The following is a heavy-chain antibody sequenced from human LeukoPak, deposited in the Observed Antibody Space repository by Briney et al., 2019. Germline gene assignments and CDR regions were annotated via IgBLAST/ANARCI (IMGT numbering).Heavy chain of an antibody. D-gene: IGHD4-17*01. J-gene: IGHJ4*02. Sequence: ASVKVSCKVSGYTLTELSMHWVRQAPGKGLEWMGGFDPEDGETIYAQKFQGRVTMTEDTSTDTAYMELSSLRSEDTAVYCCATARWGDYTYYFDYWGQGTLVTVSS. CDR3: ATARWGDYTYYFDY. V-gene: IGHV1-24*01. CDR2: FDPEDGET. CDR1: GYTLTELS.